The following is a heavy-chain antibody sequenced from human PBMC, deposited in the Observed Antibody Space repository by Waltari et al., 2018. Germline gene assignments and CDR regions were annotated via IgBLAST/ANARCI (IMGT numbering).Heavy chain of an antibody. CDR3: AHRHESVGIRAYYFDY. D-gene: IGHD7-27*01. CDR2: LYWNDEK. V-gene: IGHV2-5*01. J-gene: IGHJ4*02. Sequence: QITLKESGPTLVKPTQTLTLTCTFSGFSLSTSGVGVGWIRQPPGKALEWLALLYWNDEKRYSPSLKSRLTITKDTSKNQVVLTMTNMDPVDTATYYCAHRHESVGIRAYYFDYWGQGTLVTVSS. CDR1: GFSLSTSGVG.